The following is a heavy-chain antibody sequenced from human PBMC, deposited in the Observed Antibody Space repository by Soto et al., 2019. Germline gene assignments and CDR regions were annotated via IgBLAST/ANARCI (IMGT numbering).Heavy chain of an antibody. CDR1: GFTFSSYG. Sequence: PGGSLRLSCAASGFTFSSYGMHWVRQAPGKGLEWVSVITYDGNNIYYGDSVKGRFTISRDNAKNSLYLEMNSLRAEDTAVYYCARESEDLTSNFDYWGQGTLVTVSS. V-gene: IGHV3-30*03. J-gene: IGHJ4*02. CDR3: ARESEDLTSNFDY. CDR2: ITYDGNNI.